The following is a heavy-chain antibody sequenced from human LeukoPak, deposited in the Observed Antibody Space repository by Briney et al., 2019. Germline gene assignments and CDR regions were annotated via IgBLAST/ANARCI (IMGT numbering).Heavy chain of an antibody. Sequence: GGSLRLSCAASGFTVSSNYMSWVRQAPGKGLEWVSVIYSGGSTYYADSVKGRFTISRDNSKNTLYLQMNSLRAEDTAVYYCAKEPVLMVYAPPYYFDYWGQGTLVTVSS. D-gene: IGHD2-8*01. CDR3: AKEPVLMVYAPPYYFDY. V-gene: IGHV3-53*01. CDR2: IYSGGST. CDR1: GFTVSSNY. J-gene: IGHJ4*02.